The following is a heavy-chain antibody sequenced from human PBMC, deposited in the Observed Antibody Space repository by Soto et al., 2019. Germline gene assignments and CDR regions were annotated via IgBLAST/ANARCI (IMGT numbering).Heavy chain of an antibody. D-gene: IGHD6-19*01. Sequence: PLETLSLTCTVSGGSISDYYWSWIRQPPGKGLEWIGYIYYTGSTNYNPSLKSRVTISVDTSKNHFTLILSSVTAADTAVYYCARGRHWLDYWGPGFLVTVSS. CDR3: ARGRHWLDY. CDR1: GGSISDYY. J-gene: IGHJ4*02. V-gene: IGHV4-59*01. CDR2: IYYTGST.